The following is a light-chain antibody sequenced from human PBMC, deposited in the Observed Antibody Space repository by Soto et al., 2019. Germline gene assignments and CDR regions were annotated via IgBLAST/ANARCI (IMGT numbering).Light chain of an antibody. CDR1: SSDVGGYNY. CDR3: SSFTSSNTWV. CDR2: EVS. J-gene: IGLJ3*02. V-gene: IGLV2-14*01. Sequence: QSVLTQPASVSGSPGQSITISCSRSSSDVGGYNYVSWYQQHPGKAPKLMIYEVSNRPSGVSDRFSGSKSGNTASLTISGLQAEDEADYYCSSFTSSNTWVFGGGTKLTVL.